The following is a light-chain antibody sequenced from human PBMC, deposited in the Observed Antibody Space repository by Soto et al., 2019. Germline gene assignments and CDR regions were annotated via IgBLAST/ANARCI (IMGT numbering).Light chain of an antibody. V-gene: IGKV3-20*01. J-gene: IGKJ1*01. CDR3: LQYGHSPGWT. CDR1: HSVHLTY. CDR2: GAS. Sequence: ETVLTQSPGTLSLSPGERATLSCRVSHSVHLTYLAWYQQKPGQGPRLLISGASNRATGIPDRFSGSGSGTDFTLTISRLEPEDFAVYYCLQYGHSPGWTFGQGTKVEIK.